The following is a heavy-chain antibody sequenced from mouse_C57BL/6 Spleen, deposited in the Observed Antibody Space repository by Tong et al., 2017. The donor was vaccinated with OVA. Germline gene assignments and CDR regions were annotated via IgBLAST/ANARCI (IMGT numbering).Heavy chain of an antibody. CDR2: INSDGGST. CDR3: ARHALYGSSWYFDV. Sequence: EVQLQESGGGLVQPGESLKLSCESNEYEFPSHDMSWVRKTPEKRLELVAAINSDGGSTYYPDTMERRFIISRDNTKKTPYLQMSRLRSEDTALYYGARHALYGSSWYFDVWGTGTTVTVSS. D-gene: IGHD1-1*01. J-gene: IGHJ1*03. V-gene: IGHV5-2*01. CDR1: EYEFPSHD.